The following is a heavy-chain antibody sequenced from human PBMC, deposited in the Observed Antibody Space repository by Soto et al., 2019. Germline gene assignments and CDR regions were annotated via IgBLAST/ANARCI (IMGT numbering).Heavy chain of an antibody. CDR1: GFNFNNYG. V-gene: IGHV3-21*01. CDR2: VSKSDYT. D-gene: IGHD2-2*01. CDR3: AREDSIIIPAVSDF. Sequence: GGSLRRSCAVSGFNFNNYGINWVRQAPGKGLEWVSSVSKSDYTYYSDSVKGRFTISRDNAKNSVSLQMNTLRAEDTAVYYCAREDSIIIPAVSDFWGQGTLVTVSS. J-gene: IGHJ4*02.